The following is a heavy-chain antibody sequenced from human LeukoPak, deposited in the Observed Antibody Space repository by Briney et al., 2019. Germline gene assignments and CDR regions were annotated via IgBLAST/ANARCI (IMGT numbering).Heavy chain of an antibody. CDR3: ARTSLGFDY. Sequence: GGSLRLSCAASGFTFSSYSMNWVRQAPGKGLEWVSSISSSSSYIYSADSVKGRFTISRDNAKNSLYLQMNSLRAEDTAVYYCARTSLGFDYWGQGTLVTVSS. V-gene: IGHV3-21*01. J-gene: IGHJ4*02. CDR2: ISSSSSYI. CDR1: GFTFSSYS.